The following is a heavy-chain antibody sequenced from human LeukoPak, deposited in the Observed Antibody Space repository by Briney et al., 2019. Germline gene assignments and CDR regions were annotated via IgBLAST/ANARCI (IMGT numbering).Heavy chain of an antibody. D-gene: IGHD3-16*01. J-gene: IGHJ4*02. CDR3: ARASVLLSADY. CDR1: GVSISTGRY. Sequence: SETLSLTCTVSGVSISTGRYWGWIRQSPGKGLEWIGSIYYSGSTYYNPSLKSRLTISVDTSKNQFSLNLSSVTAADTAVYYCARASVLLSADYWGQGTLVTVSS. V-gene: IGHV4-39*07. CDR2: IYYSGST.